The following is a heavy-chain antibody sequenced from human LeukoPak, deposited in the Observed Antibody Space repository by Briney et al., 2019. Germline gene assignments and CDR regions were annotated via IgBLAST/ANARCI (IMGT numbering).Heavy chain of an antibody. V-gene: IGHV3-23*01. D-gene: IGHD2-2*01. CDR2: LTDSGSTT. Sequence: GGSLRLSRAASGFTFSSYAMTWFRQPPGKGLEWVSTLTDSGSTTFYADSVKGRLTISRDNSKSTLYLQMNSLRAEDTAIYYCAKVDCGSSGCRRVDYWGQGTLVTVSS. CDR1: GFTFSSYA. CDR3: AKVDCGSSGCRRVDY. J-gene: IGHJ4*02.